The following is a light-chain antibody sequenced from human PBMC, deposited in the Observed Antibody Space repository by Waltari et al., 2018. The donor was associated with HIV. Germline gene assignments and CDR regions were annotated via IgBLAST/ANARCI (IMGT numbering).Light chain of an antibody. J-gene: IGKJ1*01. CDR2: WAS. CDR1: QSVLYSSNNKTY. Sequence: DIVMTQSPDSLAVSLGERATINCRPSQSVLYSSNNKTYLAWFQQKPGQPPKLLIYWASTRESGVPDRFSGSGSGTDFTLSISGLQAEDVAVYYCQQYYTTPRTFGQGTKVEIK. CDR3: QQYYTTPRT. V-gene: IGKV4-1*01.